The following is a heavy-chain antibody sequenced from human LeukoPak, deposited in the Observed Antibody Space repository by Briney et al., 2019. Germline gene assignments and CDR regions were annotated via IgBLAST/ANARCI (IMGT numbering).Heavy chain of an antibody. J-gene: IGHJ4*02. Sequence: ASVKVSCKASGGTFSSYAISWVRQAPGQGLEWMGRIIPILGIANYAQKFQGRVTITADKSTSTAYMELSSLRSEDTAVYYCAGVADGYNGVDYWGQGTLVTVSS. CDR2: IIPILGIA. D-gene: IGHD5-24*01. CDR1: GGTFSSYA. V-gene: IGHV1-69*04. CDR3: AGVADGYNGVDY.